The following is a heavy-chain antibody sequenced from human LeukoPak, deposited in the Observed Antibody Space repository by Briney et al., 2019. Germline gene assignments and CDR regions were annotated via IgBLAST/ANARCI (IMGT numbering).Heavy chain of an antibody. CDR2: INWNGGST. V-gene: IGHV3-20*01. D-gene: IGHD6-19*01. CDR3: AREIAVAGTSWFDP. Sequence: GGSLRLSCAASGFTFDDYGMSWVRQAPGKGLEWVPGINWNGGSTGYADSVKGRFTISRDNAKNSLYLQMNSLRAEDTALYHCAREIAVAGTSWFDPWGQGTLVTVSS. CDR1: GFTFDDYG. J-gene: IGHJ5*02.